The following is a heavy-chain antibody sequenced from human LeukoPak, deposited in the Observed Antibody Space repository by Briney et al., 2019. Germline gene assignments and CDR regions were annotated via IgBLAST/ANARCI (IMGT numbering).Heavy chain of an antibody. J-gene: IGHJ4*02. V-gene: IGHV1-24*01. CDR1: GYTLTELS. CDR2: FDPEDGET. Sequence: ASLKVSCKVSGYTLTELSMHWVRQAPGKGLEWMGGFDPEDGETIYAQKFQGRVTMTEDTSTDAAYMELSSLRSEDTAVYYCAVLEIYSGSPQYYFDYWGQGTLVTVSS. CDR3: AVLEIYSGSPQYYFDY. D-gene: IGHD1-26*01.